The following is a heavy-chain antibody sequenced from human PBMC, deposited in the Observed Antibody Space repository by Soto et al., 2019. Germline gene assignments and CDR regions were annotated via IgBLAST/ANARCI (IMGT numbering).Heavy chain of an antibody. J-gene: IGHJ4*02. V-gene: IGHV4-34*01. CDR1: GGSFSGYC. CDR2: INHSGST. Sequence: PSETLSLTCAVYGGSFSGYCWTWIRQPPGTGLEWIGEINHSGSTNYNPSPKSRVTISVDTSKNQFSLKLTSVTAADTAVYYCARDKITGLFDYWGQGTLVTVS. D-gene: IGHD2-8*02. CDR3: ARDKITGLFDY.